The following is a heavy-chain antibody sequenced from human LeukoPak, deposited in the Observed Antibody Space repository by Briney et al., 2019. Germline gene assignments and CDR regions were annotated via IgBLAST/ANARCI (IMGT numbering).Heavy chain of an antibody. J-gene: IGHJ4*02. CDR1: GGSFSGYY. CDR3: ARGVRDYDILNY. V-gene: IGHV4-34*01. CDR2: INHSGSA. D-gene: IGHD3-9*01. Sequence: PSETLSLTCAVYGGSFSGYYWSWIRQPPGKGLEWIGEINHSGSANYNPSLKSRVTLSVDTSKNQFSLKLSSVTAADTAVYYCARGVRDYDILNYWGQGTLVIVSS.